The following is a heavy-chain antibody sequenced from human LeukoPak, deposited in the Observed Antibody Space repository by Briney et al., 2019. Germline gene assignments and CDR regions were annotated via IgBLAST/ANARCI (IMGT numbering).Heavy chain of an antibody. J-gene: IGHJ5*02. CDR3: ARDLDWGAFDA. Sequence: GGSLRLSCAASGFTFSSYAMSWVRQAPGEGLEWVSYISSSGSTIYYADSVKGRFTISRDNAKNSLYLQMNSLRAEDTALYYCARDLDWGAFDAWGQGTLVTVSS. V-gene: IGHV3-48*04. CDR2: ISSSGSTI. CDR1: GFTFSSYA. D-gene: IGHD3-9*01.